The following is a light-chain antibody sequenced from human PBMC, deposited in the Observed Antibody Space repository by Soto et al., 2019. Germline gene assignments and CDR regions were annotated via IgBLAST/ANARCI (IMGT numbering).Light chain of an antibody. CDR1: SASVLTSYY. CDR3: ALYVGSGTVV. Sequence: QTVVSQEPSFSVSPGETVTLTCGLTSASVLTSYYPSWYQRTPGQAPRTLIYSTNIRSSGVPDRFSGSILGNKAALTITGAQADDESDYYCALYVGSGTVVFGGGTKLTVL. V-gene: IGLV8-61*01. J-gene: IGLJ2*01. CDR2: STN.